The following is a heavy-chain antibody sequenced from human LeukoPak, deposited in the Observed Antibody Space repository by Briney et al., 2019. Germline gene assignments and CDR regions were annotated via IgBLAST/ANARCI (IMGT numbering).Heavy chain of an antibody. CDR1: GFTFNNYG. D-gene: IGHD3-10*01. Sequence: GRSLRLSCAASGFTFNNYGMHCVRQAPGKGLEWVAFISEDGSNEKYADSVKGRFTISRDNSRNTLYLQMNSLRAEDTAVYYCAKDLSPLVWFVSGSDAFDIWGQGTMVTVSS. CDR3: AKDLSPLVWFVSGSDAFDI. CDR2: ISEDGSNE. J-gene: IGHJ3*02. V-gene: IGHV3-30*18.